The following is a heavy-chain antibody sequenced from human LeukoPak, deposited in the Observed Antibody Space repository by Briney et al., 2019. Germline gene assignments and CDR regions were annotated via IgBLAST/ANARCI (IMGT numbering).Heavy chain of an antibody. J-gene: IGHJ4*02. CDR2: IFYSGSA. V-gene: IGHV4-38-2*01. CDR1: GYSISSGYY. D-gene: IGHD1-1*01. CDR3: ASINWSRSYFDY. Sequence: SETLSLTCAVSGYSISSGYYWGWIRQSPGKGLEWIVSIFYSGSAYYNPSLKSRVTISLDTSKNQFSLRLRSVTATDTAVYYCASINWSRSYFDYWGQGTLVTVSS.